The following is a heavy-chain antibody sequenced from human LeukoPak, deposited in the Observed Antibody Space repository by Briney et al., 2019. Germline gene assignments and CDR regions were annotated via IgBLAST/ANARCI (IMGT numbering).Heavy chain of an antibody. Sequence: KSSETLSLTCAVYGGSFSGYYWSWIRQPPGKGLEWIGEINHSGSTNYNPSLKSRVTISVDTSKNQFSLKLSSVTAADTAVYYCARAYFYHDSSGYWGNYYYGMDVWGQGTTVTVSS. V-gene: IGHV4-34*01. CDR3: ARAYFYHDSSGYWGNYYYGMDV. J-gene: IGHJ6*02. CDR1: GGSFSGYY. D-gene: IGHD3-22*01. CDR2: INHSGST.